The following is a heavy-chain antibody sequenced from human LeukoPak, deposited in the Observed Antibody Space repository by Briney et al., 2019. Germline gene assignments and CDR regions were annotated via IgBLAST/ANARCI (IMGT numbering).Heavy chain of an antibody. J-gene: IGHJ5*02. Sequence: GGSLRLSCGASGFTFSSYGMHWVRQAPGKGLEGVAVISYDGSNKYYAESVKGRFAISRDNTKNTVDLQMNDLRAADTAMYYCTKLREVAGKDVFDPWGQGTLVTVSS. CDR3: TKLREVAGKDVFDP. CDR1: GFTFSSYG. V-gene: IGHV3-30*18. D-gene: IGHD6-19*01. CDR2: ISYDGSNK.